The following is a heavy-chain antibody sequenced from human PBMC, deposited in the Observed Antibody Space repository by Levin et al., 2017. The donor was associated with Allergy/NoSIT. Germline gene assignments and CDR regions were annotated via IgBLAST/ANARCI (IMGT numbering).Heavy chain of an antibody. V-gene: IGHV4-59*01. CDR2: IYYSGST. J-gene: IGHJ4*02. Sequence: SQTLSLTCTVSGGSISSSYWSWIRQPPGKGLEWIGYIYYSGSTNYNPSLKSRVTISVDTSKNQFSLKLSSVTAADTAVYYCARVFKAAAGFGFDYWGQGTLVTVSS. CDR1: GGSISSSY. CDR3: ARVFKAAAGFGFDY. D-gene: IGHD6-13*01.